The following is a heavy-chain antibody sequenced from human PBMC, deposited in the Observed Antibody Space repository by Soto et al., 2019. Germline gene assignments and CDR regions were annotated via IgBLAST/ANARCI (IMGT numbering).Heavy chain of an antibody. Sequence: EVQLVESGGGLVKPGGSLRLSCAASGFTFSNAWMNWVRQAPGKGLEWVDRIKSKSDGGTTDYAAPVKGRFTISRDDSKNTLYLQMNSLKTEDTAVYYCTTGYYDSSGYSYYFDYWGQGTLVTVSS. V-gene: IGHV3-15*07. D-gene: IGHD3-22*01. J-gene: IGHJ4*02. CDR1: GFTFSNAW. CDR3: TTGYYDSSGYSYYFDY. CDR2: IKSKSDGGTT.